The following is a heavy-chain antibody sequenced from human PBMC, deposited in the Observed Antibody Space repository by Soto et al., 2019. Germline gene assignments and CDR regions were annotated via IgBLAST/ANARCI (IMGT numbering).Heavy chain of an antibody. D-gene: IGHD2-21*02. CDR2: IIPIFGTA. Sequence: ASVKVSCKASGGTFSSYAISWVRQAPGQGLEWMGGIIPIFGTANYAQKFQGRVTITADESTSTAYMELSSLRSEDTAVYYCARGAPCGGDCYVLYRYYYYGMDVWGQGTTVTVS. V-gene: IGHV1-69*13. J-gene: IGHJ6*02. CDR3: ARGAPCGGDCYVLYRYYYYGMDV. CDR1: GGTFSSYA.